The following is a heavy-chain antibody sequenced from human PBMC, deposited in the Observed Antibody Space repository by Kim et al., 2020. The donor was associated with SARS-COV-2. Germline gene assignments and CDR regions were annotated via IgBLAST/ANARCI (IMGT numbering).Heavy chain of an antibody. J-gene: IGHJ5*02. V-gene: IGHV3-74*01. Sequence: GGSLRLSCAASGFTFGTNWIHWVRQAPGKGLVWVSHINGDGNNKNYVDSAKGRFTISRDITKNTVYLQMNSLSAEDTAVYYCVQRGLYNQALDLWGRGTLVTVS. CDR2: INGDGNNK. CDR3: VQRGLYNQALDL. D-gene: IGHD1-1*01. CDR1: GFTFGTNW.